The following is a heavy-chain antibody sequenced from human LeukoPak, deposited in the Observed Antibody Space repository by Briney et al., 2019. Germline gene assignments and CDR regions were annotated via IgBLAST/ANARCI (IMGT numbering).Heavy chain of an antibody. D-gene: IGHD6-6*01. V-gene: IGHV3-23*01. CDR3: AKDRKQLAPTPRDAFDI. CDR2: ISGSGGST. Sequence: PGGSLRLSCAASGFTFSSYAMSWVRQAPGKGLEWVSAISGSGGSTYYADSVKGRFTISRDNSKNTLYLQMNSLRAEDTAVYYCAKDRKQLAPTPRDAFDIWGQGTMVTVSS. J-gene: IGHJ3*02. CDR1: GFTFSSYA.